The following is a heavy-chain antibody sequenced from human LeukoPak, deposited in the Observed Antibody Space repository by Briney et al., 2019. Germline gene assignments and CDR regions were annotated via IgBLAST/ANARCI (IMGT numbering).Heavy chain of an antibody. CDR2: INPNSGGT. CDR3: ARLYSGIAAAANRLQYYYYYYGMDV. CDR1: GYTFTGYY. J-gene: IGHJ6*02. D-gene: IGHD6-13*01. V-gene: IGHV1-2*02. Sequence: VASVKVSCKASGYTFTGYYMHWVRQAPGQGLEWMGWINPNSGGTNYAQKFQGRVTMTRDTSISTAYMELSSLRSEDTAVYYCARLYSGIAAAANRLQYYYYYYGMDVWGQGTTVTVSS.